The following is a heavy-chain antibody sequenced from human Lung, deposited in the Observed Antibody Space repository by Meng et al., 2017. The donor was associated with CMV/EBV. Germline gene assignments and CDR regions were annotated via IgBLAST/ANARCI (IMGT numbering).Heavy chain of an antibody. Sequence: GGSLRLXCAASGFTFSNYEMNWVRQAPGQGLEWVSYISTSGSTMYYADSVKGRFTVSRDNAKNSLYLQMNSLRAEDTAVYYCARNGQKTGTPSNYWGQGTLVTVSS. CDR3: ARNGQKTGTPSNY. CDR1: GFTFSNYE. J-gene: IGHJ4*02. CDR2: ISTSGSTM. V-gene: IGHV3-48*03. D-gene: IGHD1-1*01.